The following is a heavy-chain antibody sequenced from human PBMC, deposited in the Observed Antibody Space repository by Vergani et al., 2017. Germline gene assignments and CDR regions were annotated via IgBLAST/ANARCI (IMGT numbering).Heavy chain of an antibody. CDR3: AVEGEDPGELRFLEWFHPY. V-gene: IGHV3-49*03. D-gene: IGHD3-3*01. CDR1: GFTFGDYA. J-gene: IGHJ4*02. CDR2: IRSKAYGGTT. Sequence: EVQLVESGGGLVQPGRSLRLSCTASGFTFGDYAMSWFRQAPGKGLEWVGFIRSKAYGGTTEYAASVKGRFTISRDNAKNSLYLQMNSLRAEDTAVYYCAVEGEDPGELRFLEWFHPYWGQGTLVTVSS.